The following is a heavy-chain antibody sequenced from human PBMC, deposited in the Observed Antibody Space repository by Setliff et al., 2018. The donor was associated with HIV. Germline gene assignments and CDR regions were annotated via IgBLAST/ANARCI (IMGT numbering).Heavy chain of an antibody. J-gene: IGHJ4*02. V-gene: IGHV4-4*02. Sequence: PSETLSLTCAVSGGSISSVNWWTWVRQPPGKGLEWIGEIDHSGGTKYNPSLTGRVTMSVDKSKNQFSLKLSSVTAADTALYYCARHRISVSGPDYWGQGILVTVSS. CDR1: GGSISSVNW. CDR3: ARHRISVSGPDY. D-gene: IGHD6-19*01. CDR2: IDHSGGT.